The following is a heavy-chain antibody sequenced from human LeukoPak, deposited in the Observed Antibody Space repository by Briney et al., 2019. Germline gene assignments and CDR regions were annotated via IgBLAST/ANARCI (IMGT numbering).Heavy chain of an antibody. D-gene: IGHD1-26*01. Sequence: SETLSLTCTVSGGSISSYYWSWIRQPPGKGLEWIGYIYYSGSTNYNPSLKSRVTISVDTSKNQFSLKLSSVTAADTAVYYCARGPPGRRYPYYFDYWGQGTLVTVSS. CDR3: ARGPPGRRYPYYFDY. V-gene: IGHV4-59*01. CDR2: IYYSGST. J-gene: IGHJ4*02. CDR1: GGSISSYY.